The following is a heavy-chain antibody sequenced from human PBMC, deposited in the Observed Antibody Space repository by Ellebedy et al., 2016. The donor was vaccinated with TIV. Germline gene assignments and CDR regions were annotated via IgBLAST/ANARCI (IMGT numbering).Heavy chain of an antibody. CDR2: IYHSGST. J-gene: IGHJ4*02. Sequence: SETLSLTXAVSGGSVSSGGYSWSWIRQPPGKGLEWIGYIYHSGSTYYNPSLKSRVTISVDTSKNQFSLKLSSVTAADTAVYYCATWKTEDHFQYYFDYWGQGTLVTVSS. D-gene: IGHD1-1*01. V-gene: IGHV4-30-2*02. CDR3: ATWKTEDHFQYYFDY. CDR1: GGSVSSGGYS.